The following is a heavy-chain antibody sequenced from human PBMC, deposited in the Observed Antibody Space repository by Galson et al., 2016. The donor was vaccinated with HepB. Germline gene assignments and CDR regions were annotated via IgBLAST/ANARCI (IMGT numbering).Heavy chain of an antibody. D-gene: IGHD1-7*01. V-gene: IGHV1-46*01. J-gene: IGHJ4*02. CDR1: GYTFSSYY. CDR3: ARDLITATRDY. Sequence: SVKVSCKASGYTFSSYYMHWVRQAPGQGLEWMGMINPNGGSTSYAQNFQGRVTMTRDTSTSTVYMELSSLRSEETAVYYCARDLITATRDYWGQGTLVTVSS. CDR2: INPNGGST.